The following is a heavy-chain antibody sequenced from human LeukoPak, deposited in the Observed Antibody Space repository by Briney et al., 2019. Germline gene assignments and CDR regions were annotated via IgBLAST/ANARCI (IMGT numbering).Heavy chain of an antibody. Sequence: GGSLRLSCAASVFTFSSYSMNWVRQAPGKGLEWVSSISSSSSYIYYADSVKGRFTISRDNAKNSLYLQMNSLRAEDTAVYYCARNYYGSGSYGNWGQGTLVTVSS. J-gene: IGHJ4*02. CDR2: ISSSSSYI. D-gene: IGHD3-10*01. V-gene: IGHV3-21*01. CDR1: VFTFSSYS. CDR3: ARNYYGSGSYGN.